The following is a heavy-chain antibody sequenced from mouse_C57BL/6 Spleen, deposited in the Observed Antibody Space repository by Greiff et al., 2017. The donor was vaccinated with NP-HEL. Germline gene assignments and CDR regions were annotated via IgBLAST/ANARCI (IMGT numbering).Heavy chain of an antibody. CDR2: IYPGSGST. CDR1: GYTFTSYW. V-gene: IGHV1-55*01. D-gene: IGHD1-1*01. CDR3: ARRGGFTTVPSWFAY. J-gene: IGHJ3*01. Sequence: QVQLQQPGAELVKPGASVKMSCKASGYTFTSYWITWVKQRPGQGLEWIGDIYPGSGSTNYNEKFKSKATLTVDTSSSTAYMQLSSLTSEDSAVYYWARRGGFTTVPSWFAYWGQGTLVTVSA.